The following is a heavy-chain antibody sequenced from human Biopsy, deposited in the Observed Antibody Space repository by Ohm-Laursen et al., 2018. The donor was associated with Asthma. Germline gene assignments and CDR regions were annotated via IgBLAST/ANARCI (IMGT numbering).Heavy chain of an antibody. V-gene: IGHV1-2*06. D-gene: IGHD6-13*01. CDR1: GYTFIGSH. CDR2: INPNSGGT. CDR3: ARGQRSAGDRWFDP. J-gene: IGHJ5*02. Sequence: ASVKVSCKASGYTFIGSHIHWVRQAPGQGLEWLGRINPNSGGTNFAQKFQGRVTMTRDTSISTAYMELSRLRSDDTAVYYCARGQRSAGDRWFDPWGQGTLVTVSS.